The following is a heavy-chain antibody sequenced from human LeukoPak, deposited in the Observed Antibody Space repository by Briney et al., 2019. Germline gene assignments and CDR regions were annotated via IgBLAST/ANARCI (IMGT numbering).Heavy chain of an antibody. CDR1: GFTFSSYA. CDR3: AKVAHYYGSGSYYEYYFDY. Sequence: PGGSLRLSCAASGFTFSSYAMSWVRQAPGKGLEWVSAISGSGGSTYYADSVMGRFTISRDNSKNTLYLQMNSLRAEDTAVYYCAKVAHYYGSGSYYEYYFDYWGQGTLVTVSS. V-gene: IGHV3-23*01. D-gene: IGHD3-10*01. CDR2: ISGSGGST. J-gene: IGHJ4*02.